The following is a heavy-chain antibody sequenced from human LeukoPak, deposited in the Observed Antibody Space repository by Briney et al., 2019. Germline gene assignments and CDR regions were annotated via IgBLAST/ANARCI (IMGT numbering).Heavy chain of an antibody. D-gene: IGHD3-3*02. Sequence: GASVKVSCKASGYTFSDFYIHWVRQAPGQGLEYVGWITPKSGDTYSPQRFQCRVTMTRDASISTAYMELSSLRSDDTAVYFCARVRLADERAWAYWGQGTLVTVSS. CDR3: ARVRLADERAWAY. CDR2: ITPKSGDT. CDR1: GYTFSDFY. V-gene: IGHV1-2*02. J-gene: IGHJ4*02.